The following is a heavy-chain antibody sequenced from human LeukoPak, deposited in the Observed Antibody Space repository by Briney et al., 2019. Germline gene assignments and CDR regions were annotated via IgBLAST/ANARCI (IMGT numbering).Heavy chain of an antibody. Sequence: PGGSPRLSCAASGFTFSAYSMNWVRQAPGKGLEWVSSISTSSSYIYYADSVKGRFTVSRDNAKNSLFLQMNSLRAEDTALYYCARDRELGTIRNGFDVWGQGTIVSVSS. J-gene: IGHJ3*01. CDR2: ISTSSSYI. D-gene: IGHD5-24*01. V-gene: IGHV3-21*01. CDR3: ARDRELGTIRNGFDV. CDR1: GFTFSAYS.